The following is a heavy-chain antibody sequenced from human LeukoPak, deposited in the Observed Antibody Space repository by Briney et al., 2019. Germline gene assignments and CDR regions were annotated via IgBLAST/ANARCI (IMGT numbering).Heavy chain of an antibody. CDR2: IYYSGST. Sequence: SETLSLTCTVSGGSISSYYWSWIRQPPGKGLEWIGYIYYSGSTNYNPSLKSRVTISVDTSKNQFSLKLSSVTAADTAVYYCARHGVGSGSYRFDPLSYYYYGMDVWGQGTTVTVSS. CDR3: ARHGVGSGSYRFDPLSYYYYGMDV. D-gene: IGHD3-10*01. J-gene: IGHJ6*02. V-gene: IGHV4-59*08. CDR1: GGSISSYY.